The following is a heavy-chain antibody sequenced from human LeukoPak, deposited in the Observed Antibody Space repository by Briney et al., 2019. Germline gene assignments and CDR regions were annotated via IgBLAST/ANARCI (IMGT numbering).Heavy chain of an antibody. Sequence: SETLSLTCAVYGESLSKYYWTWIRQSPGRGLEWIGEINHRGSTNLNPSLKSRVTLSVDTSKHQFSLKLTSVAAADAAVYYCASSVGSTDYWGQGTLVTVSS. J-gene: IGHJ4*02. CDR1: GESLSKYY. CDR2: INHRGST. V-gene: IGHV4-34*01. D-gene: IGHD1-26*01. CDR3: ASSVGSTDY.